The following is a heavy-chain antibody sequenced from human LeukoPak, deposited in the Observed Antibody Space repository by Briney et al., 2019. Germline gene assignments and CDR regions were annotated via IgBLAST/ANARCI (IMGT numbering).Heavy chain of an antibody. CDR2: INSDGSST. V-gene: IGHV3-74*01. Sequence: GGSLRLSCAASGFTFSSYWMHWVRQAPGKGLVWISRINSDGSSTSYADSVKGRFTISRDNAKNTLYLQMNSLRAEDTAVYYCARDGTYGSGSYETDYWGQGTLVTVPS. J-gene: IGHJ4*02. CDR3: ARDGTYGSGSYETDY. CDR1: GFTFSSYW. D-gene: IGHD3-10*01.